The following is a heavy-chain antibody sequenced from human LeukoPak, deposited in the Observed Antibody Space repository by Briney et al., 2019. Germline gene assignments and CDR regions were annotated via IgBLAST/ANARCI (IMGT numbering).Heavy chain of an antibody. CDR1: GGTFSSYA. CDR3: ARGSVVVPAARHQYNWFDP. Sequence: ASVKVSCKASGGTFSSYAISWVRQAPGQGLEWMGGIIPIFGTANYAQKFQGRVTITADESTSTAYMELSSLRSEDTAVYYCARGSVVVPAARHQYNWFDPWGQGTPVTVSS. D-gene: IGHD2-2*01. V-gene: IGHV1-69*13. J-gene: IGHJ5*02. CDR2: IIPIFGTA.